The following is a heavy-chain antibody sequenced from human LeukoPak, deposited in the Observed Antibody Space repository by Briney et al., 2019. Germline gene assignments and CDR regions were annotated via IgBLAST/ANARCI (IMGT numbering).Heavy chain of an antibody. Sequence: PSETLSLTCAVYGGSFSGYYWSWIRQPPGKGLEWIGEINHSGSTNYNPSLKSRVTISVDTSKNQFSLKLSSVTAADTAVYYCARTRLDIVATTSSGWYHPWGQGTPVTVAS. CDR1: GGSFSGYY. CDR2: INHSGST. J-gene: IGHJ5*02. V-gene: IGHV4-34*01. CDR3: ARTRLDIVATTSSGWYHP. D-gene: IGHD5-12*01.